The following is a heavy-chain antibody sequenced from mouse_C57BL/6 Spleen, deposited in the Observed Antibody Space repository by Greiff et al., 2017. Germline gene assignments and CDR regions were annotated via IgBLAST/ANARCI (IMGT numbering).Heavy chain of an antibody. Sequence: DVTLVESGGDLVKPGGSLQLSCAASGFTFSSYGMSWVRQTPDKRLEWVATISSGGRYNYYPDSVTGRFTISRDNAKNTLYLQMSSLKSEDTAMYYCARRTYDDYNFDYWGQGTTLTVSS. J-gene: IGHJ2*01. V-gene: IGHV5-6*02. CDR2: ISSGGRYN. CDR1: GFTFSSYG. D-gene: IGHD2-3*01. CDR3: ARRTYDDYNFDY.